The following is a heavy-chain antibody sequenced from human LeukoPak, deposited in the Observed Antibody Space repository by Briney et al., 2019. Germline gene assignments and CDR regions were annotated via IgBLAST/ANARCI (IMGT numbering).Heavy chain of an antibody. Sequence: GGSLRLSCAVSGITVSKYWMHWVRQVPVKGLVWVSRIHSDGSTTDYADSVKGRFTITRDSAKNTLYLEMNSLRVEDTAVYYCTRDANNYGGMDVWGQGTTVTVSS. CDR3: TRDANNYGGMDV. V-gene: IGHV3-74*01. CDR2: IHSDGSTT. J-gene: IGHJ6*02. CDR1: GITVSKYW.